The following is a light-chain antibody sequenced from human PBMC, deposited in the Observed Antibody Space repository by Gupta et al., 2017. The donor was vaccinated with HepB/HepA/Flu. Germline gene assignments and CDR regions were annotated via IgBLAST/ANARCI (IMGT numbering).Light chain of an antibody. Sequence: EIVMTQSPAPLSVSPGERVTLSCRASQSVSSNLAWYQQKPGQAPRLLIYSASTRASGIPARFIGSGSGTEFTLTISSLQSEDFAVYYCQQYNNWPPYTFGQGTKLEIQ. CDR1: QSVSSN. CDR2: SAS. CDR3: QQYNNWPPYT. V-gene: IGKV3-15*01. J-gene: IGKJ2*01.